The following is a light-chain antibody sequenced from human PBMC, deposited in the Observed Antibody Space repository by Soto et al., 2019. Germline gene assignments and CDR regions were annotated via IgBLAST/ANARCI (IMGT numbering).Light chain of an antibody. Sequence: QSALTQPASVSGSPGQSITISCTGTSSDVGGYNNVSWYQQHPGKAPKLMIYDVSNRPSGVSNRFSGSKFGNTASLTISGLQAEDEADFYCSSYTSSSTPYVFGTGTKLTVL. V-gene: IGLV2-14*01. CDR3: SSYTSSSTPYV. CDR2: DVS. J-gene: IGLJ1*01. CDR1: SSDVGGYNN.